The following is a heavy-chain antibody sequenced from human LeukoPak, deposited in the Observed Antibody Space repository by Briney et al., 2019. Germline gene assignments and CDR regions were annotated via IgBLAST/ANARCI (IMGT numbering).Heavy chain of an antibody. J-gene: IGHJ4*02. CDR1: GGSISSYY. V-gene: IGHV4-59*08. CDR2: ISDIGSI. Sequence: SETLSLTCTVSGGSISSYYWNWIRQPPGKGLEWIAYISDIGSINYNPSLKSRVTVSLDTSKNQFSLKLSSVTAADTAVYYCAGHHPRNTVDFWGQGTLVTVSS. CDR3: AGHHPRNTVDF. D-gene: IGHD2/OR15-2a*01.